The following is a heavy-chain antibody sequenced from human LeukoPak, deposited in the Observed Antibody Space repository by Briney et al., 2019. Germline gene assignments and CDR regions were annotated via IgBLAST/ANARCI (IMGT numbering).Heavy chain of an antibody. Sequence: PSETLSLTCTVSGGSISSYYCSWIRQPPGKGLEWIGYIYSSGSTNYSPSLKSRVTISVDTSKKQFSLKLSSVTAADTAVYYCARDGGGYYRRDYYYYMDVWGKGTTVTVSS. J-gene: IGHJ6*03. CDR3: ARDGGGYYRRDYYYYMDV. D-gene: IGHD3-3*01. CDR2: IYSSGST. V-gene: IGHV4-59*01. CDR1: GGSISSYY.